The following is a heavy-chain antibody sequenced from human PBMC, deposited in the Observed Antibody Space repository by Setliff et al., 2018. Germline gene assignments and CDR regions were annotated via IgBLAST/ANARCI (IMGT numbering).Heavy chain of an antibody. J-gene: IGHJ4*02. Sequence: SGPTLVNPTETLTVTCTVSGFSLSNARMGVSWIRQPPGKALEWLAHMFSNDEKSYSTSLKSRLTISKDTSKSQVVLTMTNMDPVDTATYYCARAYYDSSGYYPLVYWGQGTLVTVSS. CDR3: ARAYYDSSGYYPLVY. CDR2: MFSNDEK. CDR1: GFSLSNARMG. V-gene: IGHV2-26*01. D-gene: IGHD3-22*01.